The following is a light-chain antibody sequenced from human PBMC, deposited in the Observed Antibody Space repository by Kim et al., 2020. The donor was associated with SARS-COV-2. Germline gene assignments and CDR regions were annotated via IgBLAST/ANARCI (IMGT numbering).Light chain of an antibody. CDR1: TLPEKQ. V-gene: IGLV3-25*03. CDR2: KDN. J-gene: IGLJ1*01. CDR3: QSADGSGTYV. Sequence: CPGQTARITCSGDTLPEKQTYWYQQKSGPAPLLVIYKDNERPSGIPGRFSGSSSGTTVTLTISGVQAEDDADYYCQSADGSGTYVFGTGTKVTVL.